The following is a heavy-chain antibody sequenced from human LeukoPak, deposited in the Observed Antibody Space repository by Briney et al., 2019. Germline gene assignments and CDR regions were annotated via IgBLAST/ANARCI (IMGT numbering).Heavy chain of an antibody. Sequence: GGSLRLSCAASGFTFSSYGMHWVRQAPGKGLEWVAFIRYDGSNKYYADSVKGRFTISRDNSKNTLYLQMNSLRAEDTAVYYCAKGRGPTRPHYYMDVCGKGTTVTVSS. V-gene: IGHV3-30*02. CDR1: GFTFSSYG. D-gene: IGHD3-10*01. CDR2: IRYDGSNK. CDR3: AKGRGPTRPHYYMDV. J-gene: IGHJ6*03.